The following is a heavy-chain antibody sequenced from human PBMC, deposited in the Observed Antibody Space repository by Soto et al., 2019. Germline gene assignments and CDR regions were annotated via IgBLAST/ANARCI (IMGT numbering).Heavy chain of an antibody. D-gene: IGHD3-10*01. J-gene: IGHJ4*02. CDR2: ICYSGST. CDR3: ARAGSYRYFDY. V-gene: IGHV4-61*08. Sequence: QVQLQESGPGLVKPSETLSLTCSVSGGSVSSGGYYWSWIRQPPGKGLEWIGCICYSGSTDYNPSLKSRVTMSLDKSKNQFSLKLNSVTAADTAVYFCARAGSYRYFDYWGQGTLVTVSS. CDR1: GGSVSSGGYY.